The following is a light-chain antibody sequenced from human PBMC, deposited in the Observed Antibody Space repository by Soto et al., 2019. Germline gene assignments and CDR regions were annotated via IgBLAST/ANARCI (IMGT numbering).Light chain of an antibody. CDR2: GAS. CDR3: QQYGSSPRT. V-gene: IGKV3-20*01. Sequence: EIVLTQSPGTLSLSAGETATLSCRASQTVNSDYLAWFQQRPGQAPRLLISGASKRATGIPDRFSGSGSGTDFTLTINRLEPEDFAVYYCQQYGSSPRTFGQGTKVDIK. J-gene: IGKJ1*01. CDR1: QTVNSDY.